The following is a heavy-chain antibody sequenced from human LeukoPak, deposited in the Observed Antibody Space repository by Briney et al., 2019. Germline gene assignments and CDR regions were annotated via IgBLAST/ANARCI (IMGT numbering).Heavy chain of an antibody. CDR2: INTSAGST. V-gene: IGHV1-46*01. D-gene: IGHD3-10*01. Sequence: ASVKVSCKASGYTFTSYYMHWVRQAPGQGLEWMGIINTSAGSTSYAQKFQGRVTMTRDMSTSTVYMDLSSLRSEDTAVYYCASLVRGTSAFDIWGQGTMVTVSS. CDR3: ASLVRGTSAFDI. J-gene: IGHJ3*02. CDR1: GYTFTSYY.